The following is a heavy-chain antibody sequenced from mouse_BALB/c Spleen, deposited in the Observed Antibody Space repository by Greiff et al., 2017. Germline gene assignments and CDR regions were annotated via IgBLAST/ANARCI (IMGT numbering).Heavy chain of an antibody. CDR2: ISYSGST. CDR3: ARLGLAWFAY. J-gene: IGHJ3*01. CDR1: GYSITSDYA. Sequence: EVQLQESGPGLVKPSQSLSLTCTVTGYSITSDYAWNWIRQFPGNELEWMGYISYSGSTSYNPSLKSRISITRDTSKNQFFLQLNSVTTEDTATYYCARLGLAWFAYWGQGTLVTVSA. V-gene: IGHV3-2*02.